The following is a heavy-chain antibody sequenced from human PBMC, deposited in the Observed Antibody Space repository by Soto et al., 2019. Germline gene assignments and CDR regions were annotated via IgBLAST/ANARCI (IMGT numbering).Heavy chain of an antibody. V-gene: IGHV3-23*01. D-gene: IGHD3-9*01. CDR1: GFTFSSYA. CDR2: ISGDGSST. CDR3: AKDWEFDWPNYYFDY. J-gene: IGHJ4*02. Sequence: EVQLLESGGGLVQSGGSLRLSCAASGFTFSSYAMSWVRQAPGKGLEWVSAISGDGSSTYFADSGKGRFTISRDNSKNTLYLQMNSLRAEDTAVYYCAKDWEFDWPNYYFDYWGQGTLVTVSS.